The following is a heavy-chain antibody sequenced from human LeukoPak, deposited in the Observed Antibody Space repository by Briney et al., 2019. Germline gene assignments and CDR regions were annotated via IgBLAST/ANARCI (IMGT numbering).Heavy chain of an antibody. CDR2: IYYSGST. CDR3: ARGGGVGSSFDY. D-gene: IGHD3-3*01. Sequence: PSETLSLTCTVSGGSISSYYWSWIRQPPGKGLEWIGYIYYSGSTNYNPSLKSRVTISVDTSKNQLSLKLSSVTAADTAVYYCARGGGVGSSFDYWGQGTLVTVSS. J-gene: IGHJ4*02. V-gene: IGHV4-59*08. CDR1: GGSISSYY.